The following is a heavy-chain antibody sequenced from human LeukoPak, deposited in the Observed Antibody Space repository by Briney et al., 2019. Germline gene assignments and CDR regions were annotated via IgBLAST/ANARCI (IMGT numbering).Heavy chain of an antibody. J-gene: IGHJ6*02. CDR2: IYHSGST. Sequence: PSETLSLTCAVYGGSFSGYYWSWIRQPPGKGLEWIGEIYHSGSTNYNPSLKSRVTISVDTSKNQFSLKLSSVTAADTAVYYCARGPPSYYYYGMDVWGQGTTVTVSS. V-gene: IGHV4-34*01. CDR3: ARGPPSYYYYGMDV. CDR1: GGSFSGYY.